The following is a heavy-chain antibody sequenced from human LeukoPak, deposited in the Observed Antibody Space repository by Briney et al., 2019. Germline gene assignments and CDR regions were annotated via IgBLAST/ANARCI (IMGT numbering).Heavy chain of an antibody. CDR3: LGGAVAGN. CDR2: ISYDGSNK. CDR1: GFTFSSYA. D-gene: IGHD6-19*01. J-gene: IGHJ4*02. Sequence: RSLRLSCAASGFTFSSYAMHWVRQAPGKGLEWVAVISYDGSNKYYADSVKGRFTISRDNSKNTLYLQMNSLRAEDTAVYYCLGGAVAGNWGQGTLSPSPQ. V-gene: IGHV3-30-3*01.